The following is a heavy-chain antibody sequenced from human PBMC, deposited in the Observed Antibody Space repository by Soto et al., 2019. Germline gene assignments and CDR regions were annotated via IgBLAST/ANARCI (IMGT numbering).Heavy chain of an antibody. Sequence: GASVKVSCKASGYTFTGYYIHWVLQAPGQGLEWMGWINPNSGGTNYAQKFQGRVTMTRDTSISTAYMELSRLRSDDTAVYYCAGYDSSGYLNYWGQGTLVTVSS. J-gene: IGHJ4*02. CDR3: AGYDSSGYLNY. D-gene: IGHD3-22*01. V-gene: IGHV1-2*02. CDR2: INPNSGGT. CDR1: GYTFTGYY.